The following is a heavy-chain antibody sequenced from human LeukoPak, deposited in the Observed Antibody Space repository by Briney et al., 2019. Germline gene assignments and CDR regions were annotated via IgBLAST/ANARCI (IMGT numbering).Heavy chain of an antibody. CDR2: IYYSGST. V-gene: IGHV4-59*12. CDR1: GGSISSYY. D-gene: IGHD3-10*01. CDR3: TRGLEFGEAAY. Sequence: SETLSLTCTVSGGSISSYYWSWIRQPPGKGLEWIGYIYYSGSTNYNPSLKSRVTISVDTSKNQFSLKLSSVTAADTAVYYCTRGLEFGEAAYWGQGTLVTVSS. J-gene: IGHJ4*02.